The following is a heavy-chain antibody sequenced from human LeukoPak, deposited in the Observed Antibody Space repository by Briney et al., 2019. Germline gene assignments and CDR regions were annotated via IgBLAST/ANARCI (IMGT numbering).Heavy chain of an antibody. D-gene: IGHD5-24*01. V-gene: IGHV1-46*01. CDR1: GYTFTSYY. CDR2: INPSGGST. J-gene: IGHJ4*02. CDR3: ARDSVRRDGYNPPFDY. Sequence: ASVKVSCKASGYTFTSYYMHWVRQAPGQGLEWMGIINPSGGSTSYAQKFQGRVTMTRDTSTSTVYMELSSLRSEDTAVYYCARDSVRRDGYNPPFDYWGQGTLVTVSS.